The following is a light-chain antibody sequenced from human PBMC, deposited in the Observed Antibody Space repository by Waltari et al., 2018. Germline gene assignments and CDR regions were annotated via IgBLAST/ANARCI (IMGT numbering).Light chain of an antibody. CDR2: GAS. J-gene: IGKJ1*01. CDR1: QSVSRA. CDR3: QHYVRLPAT. V-gene: IGKV3-20*01. Sequence: EIVLTQSQGILFLSPGERATLSCRASQSVSRALAWYQQKPGQAPRLLIYGASNRATGIPDRFSGGGSGTDFSLTISRLEPEDFAVYYCQHYVRLPATFGQGTKVEIK.